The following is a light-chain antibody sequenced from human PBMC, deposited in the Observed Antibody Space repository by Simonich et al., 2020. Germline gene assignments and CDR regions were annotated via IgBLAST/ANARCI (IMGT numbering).Light chain of an antibody. J-gene: IGKJ1*01. Sequence: DIVMTQSPDSLAVSLGERATINCKSSQSVLYSSKNQNYLAWSQKKPGQPPKLLVYWAATRESGVPDRFSGSGSGTDFTLTISSLQAEDVAVYYCQQYYSTPRTFGQGTKVEIK. CDR1: QSVLYSSKNQNY. CDR3: QQYYSTPRT. CDR2: WAA. V-gene: IGKV4-1*01.